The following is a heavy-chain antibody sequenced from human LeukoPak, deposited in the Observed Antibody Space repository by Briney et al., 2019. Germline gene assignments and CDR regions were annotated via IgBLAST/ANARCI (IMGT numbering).Heavy chain of an antibody. D-gene: IGHD3-3*01. V-gene: IGHV1-69*04. J-gene: IGHJ5*02. CDR2: IIPILGIA. CDR1: GGTFSSYA. Sequence: PEASVKVSCKASGGTFSSYAISWVRQAPGQGLEWMGRIIPILGIANYAQKFQGRVTITTDESTSTAYMELSSLRSEDTAVYYCARSRRRVEWLLYRAHNWFDPWGQGTLVTVSS. CDR3: ARSRRRVEWLLYRAHNWFDP.